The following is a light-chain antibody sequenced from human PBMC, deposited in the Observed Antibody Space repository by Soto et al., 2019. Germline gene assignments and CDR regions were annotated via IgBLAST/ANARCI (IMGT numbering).Light chain of an antibody. CDR2: GAS. Sequence: ENLLTQSPGTLSSPTGEGATLSCRASQRVGSNYLAWYQQKPGQAPRLLIDGASSRATGIPDRFSGSGYGTDFTLTISRLEPEDYAMYYCQQYAYSPLTFGGGTKVEIK. CDR1: QRVGSNY. J-gene: IGKJ4*01. V-gene: IGKV3-20*01. CDR3: QQYAYSPLT.